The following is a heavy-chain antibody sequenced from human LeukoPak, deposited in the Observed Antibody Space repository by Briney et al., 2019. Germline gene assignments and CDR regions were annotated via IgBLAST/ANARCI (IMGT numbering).Heavy chain of an antibody. J-gene: IGHJ4*02. D-gene: IGHD6-19*01. CDR3: AREAVAGTKDLDY. CDR1: GFTFSSYS. Sequence: GGSLRLSCAASGFTFSSYSMNWVRQAPGKGLEWVSSISSSSSYIYYADSVKGRFTISRDNAKNSLYLQMNSLRAEDTAVYYCAREAVAGTKDLDYWGQGTLVTVSS. V-gene: IGHV3-21*01. CDR2: ISSSSSYI.